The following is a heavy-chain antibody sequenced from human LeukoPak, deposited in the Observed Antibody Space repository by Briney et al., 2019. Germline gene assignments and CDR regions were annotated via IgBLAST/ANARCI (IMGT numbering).Heavy chain of an antibody. CDR1: GFTLSSYW. D-gene: IGHD4-23*01. CDR2: IKQDGSEK. CDR3: ARFLVGTFDY. J-gene: IGHJ4*02. Sequence: GGALRLSCAASGFTLSSYWMSWGRQAPGEGGEWVANIKQDGSEKYYVDSVKGRFTISRDNAKNSLYLQMNSLRAEDTAVYYCARFLVGTFDYWGQGTLVTVSS. V-gene: IGHV3-7*01.